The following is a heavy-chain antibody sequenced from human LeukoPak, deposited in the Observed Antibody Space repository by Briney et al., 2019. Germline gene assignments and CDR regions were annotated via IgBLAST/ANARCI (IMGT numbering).Heavy chain of an antibody. Sequence: GGSLRLSCAVSGFTVSMNYMSWVRQAPGKGLEWVSVIYVGGTTYYADSVKGRFTISRDNSKNTVNLQMNSLRAEDTAVYYCARDRPSHWYFDLWGRGTLVTVST. CDR1: GFTVSMNY. D-gene: IGHD6-6*01. CDR2: IYVGGTT. J-gene: IGHJ2*01. CDR3: ARDRPSHWYFDL. V-gene: IGHV3-53*01.